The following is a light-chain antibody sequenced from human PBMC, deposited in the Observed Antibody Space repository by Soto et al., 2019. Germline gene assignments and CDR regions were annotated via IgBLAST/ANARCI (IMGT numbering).Light chain of an antibody. J-gene: IGKJ4*01. Sequence: EIVMTQSPVTLSVSPGERATLSCRAGQSVSDNLAWYQQKPGQAPRLLIHGASTRATGIPARFSGSGSGTEFTLTISSLQSEDFAVYYCQQFSSYPLTFGGGTKVDIK. V-gene: IGKV3D-15*01. CDR1: QSVSDN. CDR3: QQFSSYPLT. CDR2: GAS.